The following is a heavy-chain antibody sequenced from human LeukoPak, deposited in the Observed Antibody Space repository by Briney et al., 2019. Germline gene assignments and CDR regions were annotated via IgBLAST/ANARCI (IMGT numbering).Heavy chain of an antibody. Sequence: PSETLSLTCTVSGGSLSSYYWSWLRQPPGKGLEWIGYIYYSGSTNYNPSLKSRVTISVDTSKNQFSLKLSSVTAADTAVYYCARVFGRDYGDFRFDYWGQGTLVTVSS. CDR3: ARVFGRDYGDFRFDY. V-gene: IGHV4-59*01. CDR2: IYYSGST. D-gene: IGHD4-17*01. J-gene: IGHJ4*02. CDR1: GGSLSSYY.